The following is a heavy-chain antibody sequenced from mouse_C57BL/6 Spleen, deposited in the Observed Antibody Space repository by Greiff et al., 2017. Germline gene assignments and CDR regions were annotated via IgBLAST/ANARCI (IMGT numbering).Heavy chain of an antibody. CDR3: ATIYYGYDGLAY. CDR1: GYTFTSYW. D-gene: IGHD2-2*01. V-gene: IGHV1-52*01. J-gene: IGHJ3*01. CDR2: IDPSDSET. Sequence: VQLQQPGAELVRPGSSVTLSCKASGYTFTSYWMHWVKQRPIQGLEWIGNIDPSDSETHYNQKFKDKATLTVYKSSSTAYMQLSSLTSEDSAVDYCATIYYGYDGLAYWGQGTLVTVSA.